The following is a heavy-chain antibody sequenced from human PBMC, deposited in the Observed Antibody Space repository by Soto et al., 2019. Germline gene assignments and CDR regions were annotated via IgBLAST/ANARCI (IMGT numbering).Heavy chain of an antibody. Sequence: QVQLQESGPGLVKPSGTLSLTCAVSGGSISSSNWWSWVRQPPGKGLEWIGEIYHSGSTNYNPSLKSRVTLSVDTSKNQFSLKLSSVTAADTAVYYCASRWMGATKSIDYWGQGTLVTVSS. J-gene: IGHJ4*02. CDR3: ASRWMGATKSIDY. D-gene: IGHD1-26*01. CDR1: GGSISSSNW. CDR2: IYHSGST. V-gene: IGHV4-4*02.